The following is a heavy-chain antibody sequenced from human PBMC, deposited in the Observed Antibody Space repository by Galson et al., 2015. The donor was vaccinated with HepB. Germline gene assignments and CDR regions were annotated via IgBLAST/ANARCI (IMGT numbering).Heavy chain of an antibody. Sequence: SLRLSCAASGFTFSSYSMNWVRQAPGMGLEWVSFISSRSNTIYYADSVKGRFTTSRDNAKNSLYLQMNSLRDGDTALYYCARERGYGDYRFDYWGQGTLVTVSS. J-gene: IGHJ4*02. V-gene: IGHV3-48*02. D-gene: IGHD4-17*01. CDR1: GFTFSSYS. CDR3: ARERGYGDYRFDY. CDR2: ISSRSNTI.